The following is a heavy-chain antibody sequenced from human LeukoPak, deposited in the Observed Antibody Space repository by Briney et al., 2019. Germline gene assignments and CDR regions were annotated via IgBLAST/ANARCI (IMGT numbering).Heavy chain of an antibody. J-gene: IGHJ4*02. CDR1: GVPFSDNF. D-gene: IGHD2/OR15-2a*01. CDR3: ARGGYGWTFNQ. V-gene: IGHV3-11*01. Sequence: GGSLRLSCTASGVPFSDNFMGWLRQAPGKGLEWVSYISSRGDTIHYSDAVKGRFSISRDNSTRSLYLQMNRLRIDDTAVYYCARGGYGWTFNQWGQGTLVSVSS. CDR2: ISSRGDTI.